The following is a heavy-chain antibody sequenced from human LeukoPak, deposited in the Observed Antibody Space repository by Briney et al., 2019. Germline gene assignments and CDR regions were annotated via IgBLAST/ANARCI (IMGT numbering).Heavy chain of an antibody. J-gene: IGHJ4*02. CDR3: ARVEYCTKGVCINFAL. CDR1: GYTFTGPF. CDR2: INPISGGT. D-gene: IGHD2-8*01. V-gene: IGHV1-2*02. Sequence: GASLKVSCKASGYTFTGPFIHGMRQAPGQGVKGMAWINPISGGTKYAQKFQGRVSVTRDTSTSTAYMELSGLRADDTATYYCARVEYCTKGVCINFALWGQGTLVAVSS.